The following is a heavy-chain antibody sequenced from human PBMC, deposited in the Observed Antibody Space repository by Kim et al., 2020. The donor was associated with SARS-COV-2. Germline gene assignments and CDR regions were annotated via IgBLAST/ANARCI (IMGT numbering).Heavy chain of an antibody. J-gene: IGHJ3*02. Sequence: SETLSLTCRVYGGAFNRYYWGCSRQPEGTRLECVGDLDNTYNTHYHPSLKRLRTMSRDTSKNQFALKLTSVTAADTAVYYCARSSTTRHIVVVVAVSARGAFDICGPRKMVTGSS. D-gene: IGHD2-15*01. CDR2: LDNTYNT. V-gene: IGHV4-34*01. CDR3: ARSSTTRHIVVVVAVSARGAFDI. CDR1: GGAFNRYY.